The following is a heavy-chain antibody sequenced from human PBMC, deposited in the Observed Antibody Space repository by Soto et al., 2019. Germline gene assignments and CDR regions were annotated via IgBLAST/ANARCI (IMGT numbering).Heavy chain of an antibody. CDR3: AKDSPYGSGSHRYWYFDL. D-gene: IGHD3-10*01. Sequence: EVQLLESGGGLVQPGGSLRLSCAASGFTFSSDAMSWVRQAPGKGLEWVSAISGSGGSTYYADSVKGRFTISRDNSKNTLYLQMNSLRAEDTAVYYCAKDSPYGSGSHRYWYFDLWGRGTLVTVSS. V-gene: IGHV3-23*01. CDR2: ISGSGGST. J-gene: IGHJ2*01. CDR1: GFTFSSDA.